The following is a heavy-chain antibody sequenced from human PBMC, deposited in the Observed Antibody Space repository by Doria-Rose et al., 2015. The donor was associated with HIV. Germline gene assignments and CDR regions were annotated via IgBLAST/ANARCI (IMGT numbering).Heavy chain of an antibody. CDR3: ARIKSSRWYHKYYFDF. J-gene: IGHJ4*02. V-gene: IGHV2-26*01. CDR2: IFSDDER. Sequence: QVQLVQSGPVLVKPTETLTLTCTASGVSLSSPGMGVSWIRQPPGKALEWLANIFSDDERSYKTSLKSRLNISRGTSKSQVVLTMTDMDPVDTATYYCARIKSSRWYHKYYFDFWGQGTLVIVSA. D-gene: IGHD6-13*01. CDR1: GVSLSSPGMG.